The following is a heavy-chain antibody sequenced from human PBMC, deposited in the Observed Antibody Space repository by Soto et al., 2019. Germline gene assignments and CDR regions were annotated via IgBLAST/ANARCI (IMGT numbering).Heavy chain of an antibody. CDR3: ARVDYSGSYLYYYYGMDV. V-gene: IGHV3-33*01. CDR2: IWYDGSNK. Sequence: GGSLRLSCAASGFTFSSYGMHWVRQAPGKGLEWVAVIWYDGSNKYYADSVKGRFTISRDNSKNTLYLQMNSLRAEDTAVYYCARVDYSGSYLYYYYGMDVWGQGTTVTSP. J-gene: IGHJ6*02. CDR1: GFTFSSYG. D-gene: IGHD1-26*01.